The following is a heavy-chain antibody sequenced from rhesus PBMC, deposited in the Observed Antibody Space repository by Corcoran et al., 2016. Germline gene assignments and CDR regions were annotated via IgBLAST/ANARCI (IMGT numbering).Heavy chain of an antibody. CDR1: GFTFSDYY. Sequence: EVQLVESGGGLVQPGGSLRLSCAASGFTFSDYYMSWVRQAPGKGLEWVSSISSAISYIDYADSGEGRFTIARDNAKNSLSLQMNSLKTEDTAVYYCTRGIAADSVLFDYWGQGVLVTVSS. CDR2: ISSAISYI. CDR3: TRGIAADSVLFDY. D-gene: IGHD6-19*01. J-gene: IGHJ4*01. V-gene: IGHV3S4*01.